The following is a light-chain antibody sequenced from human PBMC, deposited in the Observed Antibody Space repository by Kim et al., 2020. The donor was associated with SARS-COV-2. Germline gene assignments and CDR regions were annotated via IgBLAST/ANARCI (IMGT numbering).Light chain of an antibody. CDR2: GKN. Sequence: VALGSTVRITCPGDSLRSYYASWYQQKPGQAPVLVIYGKNNRPSGIPDRFSGSSSGNTASLTITGAQAEDEADYYCNSRDSSGNVVFGGGTQLTVL. J-gene: IGLJ2*01. CDR3: NSRDSSGNVV. CDR1: SLRSYY. V-gene: IGLV3-19*01.